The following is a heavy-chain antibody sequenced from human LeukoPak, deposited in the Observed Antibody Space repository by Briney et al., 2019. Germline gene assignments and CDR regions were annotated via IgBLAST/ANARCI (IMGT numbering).Heavy chain of an antibody. CDR3: ARQTPTTDNWFDP. CDR1: GGSISSGGYS. CDR2: IYHSGST. D-gene: IGHD4-17*01. V-gene: IGHV4-30-2*01. J-gene: IGHJ5*02. Sequence: SQTLSLTCAVSGGSISSGGYSWSWIRQPPGKGLEWIGYIYHSGSTYYNPSLKSRVTISVDRSKNQFSLKLSSVTAADTAVYYCARQTPTTDNWFDPWGQGTLVTVSS.